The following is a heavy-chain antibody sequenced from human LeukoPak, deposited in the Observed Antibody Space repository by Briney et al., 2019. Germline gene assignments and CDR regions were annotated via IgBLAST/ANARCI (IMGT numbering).Heavy chain of an antibody. Sequence: GASVKVSCKASGGTFSSYAISWVRQAPGQGLEWMGGIIPIFGTANYAQKFQGRVTITTDESTSTAYMELSSLRSEDTAVYYCARVVGATFLLVGFGWFDPWDQGTLVTVSS. D-gene: IGHD1-26*01. CDR3: ARVVGATFLLVGFGWFDP. J-gene: IGHJ5*02. CDR1: GGTFSSYA. CDR2: IIPIFGTA. V-gene: IGHV1-69*05.